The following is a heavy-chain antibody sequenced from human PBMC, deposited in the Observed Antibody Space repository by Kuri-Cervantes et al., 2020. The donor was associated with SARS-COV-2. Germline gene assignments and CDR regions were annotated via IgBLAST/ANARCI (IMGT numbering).Heavy chain of an antibody. CDR2: IDGDGDT. Sequence: SGPTLVKPTQTLTLTCTFSGFSLSTSGVGVGWIRQPPGRALEWLARIDGDGDTYYRPSLRARLSISKDTPKNQVVLIMTNLDAVDTGTYYCARINFNVRTTDYWGRGTLVTVSS. V-gene: IGHV2-70*11. J-gene: IGHJ4*02. CDR1: GFSLSTSGVG. CDR3: ARINFNVRTTDY. D-gene: IGHD1-1*01.